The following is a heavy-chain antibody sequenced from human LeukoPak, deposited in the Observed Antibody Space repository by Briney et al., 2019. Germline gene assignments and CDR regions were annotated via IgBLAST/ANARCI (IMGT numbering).Heavy chain of an antibody. J-gene: IGHJ5*02. CDR1: GFTFSDYY. CDR2: ISSSGSTI. CDR3: ARSLAAAVDNWFDP. V-gene: IGHV3-11*01. Sequence: GGSLRLSCAASGFTFSDYYMSWIRQAPGKGLEWVSYISSSGSTIYYADSVKGRFTISRDNAKNSLYLQMNSLRAEDTAVYYCARSLAAAVDNWFDPWGQGTLVTVSS. D-gene: IGHD6-13*01.